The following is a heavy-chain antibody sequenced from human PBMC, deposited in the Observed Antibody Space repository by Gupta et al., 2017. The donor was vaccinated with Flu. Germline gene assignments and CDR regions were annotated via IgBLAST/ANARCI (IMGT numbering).Heavy chain of an antibody. CDR3: ARDFCSSTSCYSYYFDF. V-gene: IGHV3-33*01. D-gene: IGHD2-2*01. J-gene: IGHJ4*02. CDR1: GFTFSGNA. CDR2: IWYDGSKE. Sequence: QVQLVESGGGVVQPGRPLRLSCAASGFTFSGNAMHWVRQAPGKGLEWVEIIWYDGSKEYYADSVKGRCSISRDNSRNTLYLQLNSLRAEDTAVYYCARDFCSSTSCYSYYFDFWGQGTLVTVSS.